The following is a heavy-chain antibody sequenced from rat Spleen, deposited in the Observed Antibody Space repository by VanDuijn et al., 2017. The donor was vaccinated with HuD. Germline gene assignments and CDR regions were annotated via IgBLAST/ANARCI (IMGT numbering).Heavy chain of an antibody. J-gene: IGHJ1*01. CDR2: ISYEGSST. Sequence: EVQLVESGGGLVQPGRSLKLSCAASGFTFSDYYMAWVRQAPKKGLEWVASISYEGSSTYYGDSVKGRFTISRDNAKSTLYLQMNSLRSEDTATYYGARQVSPLYYADWYFDFRGPGTMVTVSS. D-gene: IGHD1-7*01. V-gene: IGHV5-22*01. CDR3: ARQVSPLYYADWYFDF. CDR1: GFTFSDYY.